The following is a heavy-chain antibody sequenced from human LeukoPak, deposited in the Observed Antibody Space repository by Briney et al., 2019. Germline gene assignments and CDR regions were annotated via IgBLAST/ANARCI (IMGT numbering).Heavy chain of an antibody. CDR1: GFTFSTYS. CDR3: TKGETAVTSYLHF. V-gene: IGHV3-48*02. CDR2: TSTSSSTI. D-gene: IGHD4-17*01. J-gene: IGHJ4*02. Sequence: GGSLRLSCAASGFTFSTYSMNWVRQAPGKGLEWVSFTSTSSSTIYYADSVRGRFTISRDNAKNSLYLQMNSLRDEDTAVYYCTKGETAVTSYLHFWGQGTLVTVSS.